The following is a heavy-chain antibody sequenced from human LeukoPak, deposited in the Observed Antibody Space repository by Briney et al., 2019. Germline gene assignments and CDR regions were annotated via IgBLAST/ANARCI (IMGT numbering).Heavy chain of an antibody. CDR1: RFTFSNYG. CDR3: VKRGDRGNYCFDF. Sequence: GGSLRLSCAASRFTFSNYGMHWVRQAPGKGLEGVAFIGDDDSKKYYADSVKGRFTISRDNSKNTLYLQMNSLRVEDTAIYYCVKRGDRGNYCFDFWGQGTLVTVSS. CDR2: IGDDDSKK. V-gene: IGHV3-30*02. J-gene: IGHJ4*02. D-gene: IGHD1-26*01.